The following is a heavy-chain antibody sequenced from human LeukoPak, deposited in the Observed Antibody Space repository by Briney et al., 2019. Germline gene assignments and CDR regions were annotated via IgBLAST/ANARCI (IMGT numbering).Heavy chain of an antibody. D-gene: IGHD3-22*01. Sequence: PSETLSLTCSVSAGSISSYYWSWIRQPPGKGLEWIGYIYYSGSANYNPSLKSRVTMSVDTSKNHFSLRLSSVTAADTALYYCARSLGGNYGYSFDYWGQGTLVTVSP. V-gene: IGHV4-59*01. CDR2: IYYSGSA. CDR1: AGSISSYY. J-gene: IGHJ4*02. CDR3: ARSLGGNYGYSFDY.